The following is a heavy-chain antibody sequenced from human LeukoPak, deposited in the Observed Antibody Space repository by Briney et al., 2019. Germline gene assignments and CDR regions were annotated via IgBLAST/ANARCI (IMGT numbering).Heavy chain of an antibody. Sequence: SETLSLTCTVSGGSIRSYYWSWIRQPPGKGLEWIGYLYHSGSTYYNPSLKSRVTISVDTSKNQFSLKLSSVTAADTAVYYCASIGYCSGGSCYLEFDYWGQGTLVTVSS. CDR1: GGSIRSYY. CDR2: LYHSGST. J-gene: IGHJ4*02. CDR3: ASIGYCSGGSCYLEFDY. V-gene: IGHV4-4*09. D-gene: IGHD2-15*01.